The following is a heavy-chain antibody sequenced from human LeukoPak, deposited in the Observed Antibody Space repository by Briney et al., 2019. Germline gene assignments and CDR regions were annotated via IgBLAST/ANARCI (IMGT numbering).Heavy chain of an antibody. CDR3: ARGADIVVVVAATMGGGFDY. CDR2: IIPIFGTA. J-gene: IGHJ4*02. V-gene: IGHV1-69*13. Sequence: ASVKVSCKASGGTFSSYAISWVRQAPGQGLEWMGGIIPIFGTANYAQKFQGRVTITADESTSTAYMELSSLRSEDTAVYYCARGADIVVVVAATMGGGFDYWGQGTLVTVSS. CDR1: GGTFSSYA. D-gene: IGHD2-15*01.